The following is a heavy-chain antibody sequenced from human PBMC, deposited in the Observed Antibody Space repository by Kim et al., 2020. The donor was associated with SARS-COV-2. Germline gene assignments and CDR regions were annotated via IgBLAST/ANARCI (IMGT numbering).Heavy chain of an antibody. D-gene: IGHD3-10*01. CDR1: GFTFSSYG. J-gene: IGHJ5*02. Sequence: GGSLRLSCAASGFTFSSYGMHWVRQAPGKGLEWVAVISYDGSNKYYADSVKGRFTISRDNSKNTLYLQMNSLRAEDTAAYYCARGESVTMVRGVIITEGTGPFDPWGQGTLVTVSS. V-gene: IGHV3-33*05. CDR3: ARGESVTMVRGVIITEGTGPFDP. CDR2: ISYDGSNK.